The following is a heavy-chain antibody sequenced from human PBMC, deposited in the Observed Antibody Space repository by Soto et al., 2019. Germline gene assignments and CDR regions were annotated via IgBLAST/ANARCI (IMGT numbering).Heavy chain of an antibody. CDR3: ARHPGGGARYYDSSGYYYYYYGMDV. Sequence: SETLSLTCTVSGGSISSYYWSWIRQPPGKGLEWIGYIYYSGSTNYNPSLKSRVTISVDTPKNQFSLKLSSVTAADTAVYYCARHPGGGARYYDSSGYYYYYYGMDVWGQGTTVTVSS. CDR2: IYYSGST. V-gene: IGHV4-59*08. D-gene: IGHD3-22*01. J-gene: IGHJ6*02. CDR1: GGSISSYY.